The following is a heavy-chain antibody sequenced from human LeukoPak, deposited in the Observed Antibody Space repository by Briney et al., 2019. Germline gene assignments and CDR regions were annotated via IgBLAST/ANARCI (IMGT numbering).Heavy chain of an antibody. CDR1: GFTFSSYS. CDR2: IRYDGSNK. D-gene: IGHD2-15*01. J-gene: IGHJ4*02. Sequence: GGSLRLSCAASGFTFSSYSMNWVRQAPGKGLEWVAFIRYDGSNKYYADSVKGRFTISRDNSKNTLYLQMNSLRAEDTAVYNCARDAVVVVAASGPGYYFDYWGQGTLVTVSS. V-gene: IGHV3-30*02. CDR3: ARDAVVVVAASGPGYYFDY.